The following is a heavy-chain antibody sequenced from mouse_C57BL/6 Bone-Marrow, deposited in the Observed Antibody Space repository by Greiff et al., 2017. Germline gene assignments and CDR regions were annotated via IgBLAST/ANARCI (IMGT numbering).Heavy chain of an antibody. CDR2: INPSTGGT. CDR1: GYSFTGYY. J-gene: IGHJ3*01. Sequence: EVQLQQSGPELVKPGASVKISCKASGYSFTGYYMNWVKQSPEQSLEWIGEINPSTGGTTYNQKFKAKATLTVDKSSSTAYMQLKSLTSEDSAVYYCARSLRRWFACRGQRTLGNVSA. D-gene: IGHD2-12*01. CDR3: ARSLRRWFAC. V-gene: IGHV1-42*01.